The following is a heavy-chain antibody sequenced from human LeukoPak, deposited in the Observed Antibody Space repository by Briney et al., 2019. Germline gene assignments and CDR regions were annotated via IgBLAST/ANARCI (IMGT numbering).Heavy chain of an antibody. CDR3: ARDLVGGIWSAGF. V-gene: IGHV1-2*06. CDR2: INPNSGET. Sequence: ASVKVSCKTSGFTFTGYYVHWILQAPGQGLEWMGRINPNSGETIYAERFQGRVTMTRDTSISTAYMELSSLRSDDTAVYYCARDLVGGIWSAGFWGQGSLVTVSS. J-gene: IGHJ4*02. CDR1: GFTFTGYY. D-gene: IGHD3-3*01.